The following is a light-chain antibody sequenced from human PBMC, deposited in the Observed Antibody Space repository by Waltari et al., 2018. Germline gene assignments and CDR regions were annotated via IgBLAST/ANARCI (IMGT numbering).Light chain of an antibody. CDR1: SRPLSSTSS. Sequence: QTVVTQEPSLSVSPGGTVQLTCALSSRPLSSTSSATWYQQSPGQTPRTLVYKANIRSSGVPDRFSGSVLGNKAVLIITGAQAEDESTYYCLLYMGSGIWVFGGGTKLTVL. CDR2: KAN. J-gene: IGLJ3*02. CDR3: LLYMGSGIWV. V-gene: IGLV8-61*01.